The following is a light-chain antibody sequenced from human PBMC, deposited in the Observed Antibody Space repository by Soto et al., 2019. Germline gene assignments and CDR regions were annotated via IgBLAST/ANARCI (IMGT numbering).Light chain of an antibody. Sequence: IVTTQSPATLSVSPGERATLSCRASQSINSNLAWYQQKPGQAPRLLMFRASIRATGFPARFSGSGSGTEFNITISSLQSEDSAIYYCQQYNNWPRATFGGGTKVEIK. CDR2: RAS. CDR3: QQYNNWPRAT. CDR1: QSINSN. V-gene: IGKV3-15*01. J-gene: IGKJ4*01.